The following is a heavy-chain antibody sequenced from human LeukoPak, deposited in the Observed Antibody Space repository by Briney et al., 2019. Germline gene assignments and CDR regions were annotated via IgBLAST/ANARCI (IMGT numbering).Heavy chain of an antibody. CDR1: GDSDSRSDSY. CDR2: IYYSGRT. J-gene: IGHJ1*01. Sequence: PSETLSLTCTIFGDSDSRSDSYWDWIRQPPGKGLEWIGTIYYSGRTYYSPSLKSRVTLSVDMSNNQFSLTLSSVTAADTALYFCARRRYYDSSGYLEWGQGTLVTVSS. V-gene: IGHV4-39*01. D-gene: IGHD3-22*01. CDR3: ARRRYYDSSGYLE.